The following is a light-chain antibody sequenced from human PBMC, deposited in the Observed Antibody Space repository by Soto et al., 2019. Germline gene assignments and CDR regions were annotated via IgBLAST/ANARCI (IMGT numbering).Light chain of an antibody. V-gene: IGKV1-39*01. CDR1: QSISSY. J-gene: IGKJ1*01. CDR3: QESYSTPRT. CDR2: AAS. Sequence: IQLTQSPSSLSASVGDRVTITCRASQSISSYLNWYQQKPGKAPNLLLYAASSLQSAVPSRFSGSGSGTDFTLTISSLQPEDFATYYCQESYSTPRTFGQGTKVDIK.